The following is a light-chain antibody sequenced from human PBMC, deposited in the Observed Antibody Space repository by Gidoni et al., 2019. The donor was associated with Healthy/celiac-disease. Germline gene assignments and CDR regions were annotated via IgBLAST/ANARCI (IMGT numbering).Light chain of an antibody. CDR2: AA. V-gene: IGKV1-39*01. Sequence: DNQMTQSPSSLSASVGDRVTITCRASQSISSYLNWYQQKPGKAPKLLIYAASRFSGSGSGTDFTLTISSLQPEDFATYYCQQSYSTPLTFGGGTKVEIK. CDR1: QSISSY. CDR3: QQSYSTPLT. J-gene: IGKJ4*01.